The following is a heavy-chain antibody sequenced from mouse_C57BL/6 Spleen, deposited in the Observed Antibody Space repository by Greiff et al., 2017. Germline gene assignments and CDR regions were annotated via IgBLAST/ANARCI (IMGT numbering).Heavy chain of an antibody. J-gene: IGHJ1*03. D-gene: IGHD1-1*01. CDR3: AYGSSHWYFDV. V-gene: IGHV3-6*01. CDR2: ISYDGSN. CDR1: GYSITSGYY. Sequence: EVKVEESGPGLVKPSQSLSLTCSVTGYSITSGYYWNWIRQFPGNKLEWMGYISYDGSNNYNPSLKNRISITRDTSKNQFFLKLNSVTTEDTATYYCAYGSSHWYFDVWGTGTTVTVSS.